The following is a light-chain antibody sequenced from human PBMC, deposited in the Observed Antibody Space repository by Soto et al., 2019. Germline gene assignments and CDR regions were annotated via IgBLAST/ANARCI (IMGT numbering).Light chain of an antibody. CDR3: QQRSNWPIT. J-gene: IGKJ5*01. V-gene: IGKV3-11*01. CDR1: QSVRTY. CDR2: DAS. Sequence: EIVLTQYPATLSLSPGERATLSCRASQSVRTYLAWYQQKPGQAPRLLIYDASNRATGIPARFSGSGSGTDFTLTISSLEPEDFAVDYCQQRSNWPITFGQGTRLEI.